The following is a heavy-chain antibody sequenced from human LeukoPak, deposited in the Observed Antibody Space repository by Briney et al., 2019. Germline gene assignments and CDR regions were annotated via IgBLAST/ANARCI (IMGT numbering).Heavy chain of an antibody. J-gene: IGHJ4*02. D-gene: IGHD5-24*01. CDR2: IYYSGTT. Sequence: SESLSLTCTVSGGSISSDYWSWVRQPPGKGLEWIGCIYYSGTTNYNPSLKGRFTISGYTPKTQFSLKLTSVTAADTAVYFCAGGEKWLQSDYWGQGTLVTVSS. V-gene: IGHV4-59*01. CDR3: AGGEKWLQSDY. CDR1: GGSISSDY.